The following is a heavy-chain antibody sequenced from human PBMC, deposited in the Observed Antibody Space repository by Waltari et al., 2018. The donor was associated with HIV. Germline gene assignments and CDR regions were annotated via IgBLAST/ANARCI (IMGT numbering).Heavy chain of an antibody. D-gene: IGHD3-22*01. Sequence: QVHLVQSGPEVKSPGASVKISCKASGYTFIHFDVNWVRQAAGQRPEWLGWMNPNSGNTASPYIFEERVTMTTDVSTATAYMEMSGLTPEDTAIYYCARNSSAKGNRYFYYGLDVWGQGTPVTV. CDR1: GYTFIHFD. J-gene: IGHJ6*02. CDR2: MNPNSGNT. V-gene: IGHV1-8*02. CDR3: ARNSSAKGNRYFYYGLDV.